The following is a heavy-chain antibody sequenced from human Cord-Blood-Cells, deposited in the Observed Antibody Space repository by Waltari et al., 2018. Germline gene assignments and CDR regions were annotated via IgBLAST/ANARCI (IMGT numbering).Heavy chain of an antibody. V-gene: IGHV3-48*01. CDR1: GFTFSSYS. Sequence: EVQLVESGGGLVQPGGSLRLSCADSGFTFSSYSMNWVRQAPGKGREWVSYISSSSSTIYNTDAVKGRFTISSDKAKNSLYLQMNSLTAEYTAVYYCASVHADAFDSWGQGTMVTVSS. J-gene: IGHJ3*02. CDR3: ASVHADAFDS. CDR2: ISSSSSTI.